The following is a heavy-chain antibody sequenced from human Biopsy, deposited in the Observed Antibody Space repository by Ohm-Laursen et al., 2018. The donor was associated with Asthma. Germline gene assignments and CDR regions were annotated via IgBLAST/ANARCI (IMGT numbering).Heavy chain of an antibody. V-gene: IGHV3-7*01. CDR2: IKHDGSEN. CDR1: GFTFGDYW. D-gene: IGHD3-3*02. CDR3: ARTFHFWSPYHAEHYQL. Sequence: GSLRLSCAASGFTFGDYWMSWLRQVPGRGLEWVANIKHDGSENNHVDSLKGRFTISRDNAKNSLYLQMNSLRAEDTAVYYCARTFHFWSPYHAEHYQLWGQGTLVTVSS. J-gene: IGHJ1*01.